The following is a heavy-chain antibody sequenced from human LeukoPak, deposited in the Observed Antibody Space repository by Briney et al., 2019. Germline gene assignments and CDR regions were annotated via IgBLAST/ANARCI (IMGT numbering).Heavy chain of an antibody. Sequence: SETLSLTCTVSGHSISSYYWNWIRQPPGKGLEWIGEINHSGSTNYNPSLKSRVTISVDTSKNQFSLKLSSVTAADTAVYYCASGPRSQGSEFDYWGQGTLATVSS. J-gene: IGHJ4*02. CDR1: GHSISSYY. CDR2: INHSGST. V-gene: IGHV4-34*01. CDR3: ASGPRSQGSEFDY. D-gene: IGHD1-14*01.